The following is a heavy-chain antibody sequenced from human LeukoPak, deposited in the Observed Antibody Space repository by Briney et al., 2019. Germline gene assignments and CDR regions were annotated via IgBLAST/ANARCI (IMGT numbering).Heavy chain of an antibody. CDR2: ISYDGYNK. J-gene: IGHJ4*02. Sequence: SPKVSCAASGFTFSSYGMHWVRQAPGKGLEWVAVISYDGYNKYDADSVKGRFTTSRDNSKNTLYLQMNSLRAEDTAVYYCAKDSGSVVVVAACFENWGQGILVPVSS. CDR3: AKDSGSVVVVAACFEN. CDR1: GFTFSSYG. D-gene: IGHD2-15*01. V-gene: IGHV3-30*18.